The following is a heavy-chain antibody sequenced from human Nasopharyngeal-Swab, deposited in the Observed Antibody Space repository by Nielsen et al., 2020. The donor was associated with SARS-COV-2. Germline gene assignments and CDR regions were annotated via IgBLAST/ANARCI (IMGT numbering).Heavy chain of an antibody. CDR3: AKEPNHYGMDV. V-gene: IGHV3-9*01. D-gene: IGHD2-8*01. Sequence: GGSLRLSCAASGFSFSTYWMHWVRQAPGKGLEWVSGISWNSGSIGYADSVKGRFTISRDNAKNSLYLQMNSLRAEDTALYYCAKEPNHYGMDVWGQGTTVTVSS. CDR1: GFSFSTYW. CDR2: ISWNSGSI. J-gene: IGHJ6*02.